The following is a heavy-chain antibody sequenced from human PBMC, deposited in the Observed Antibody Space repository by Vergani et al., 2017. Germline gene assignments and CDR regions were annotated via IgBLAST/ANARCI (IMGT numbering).Heavy chain of an antibody. D-gene: IGHD3-10*01. J-gene: IGHJ6*02. V-gene: IGHV4-39*07. CDR2: IYYSGST. CDR1: GGSISSYY. CDR3: ARESRDYYGSGSYYKGGYYYYGMDV. Sequence: QVQLQESGPGLVKPSETLSLTCTVSGGSISSYYWGWIRQPPGKGLEWIGSIYYSGSTYYNPSLKSRVTISVDTSKNQFSLKLSSVTAADTAVYYCARESRDYYGSGSYYKGGYYYYGMDVWGQGTTVTVSS.